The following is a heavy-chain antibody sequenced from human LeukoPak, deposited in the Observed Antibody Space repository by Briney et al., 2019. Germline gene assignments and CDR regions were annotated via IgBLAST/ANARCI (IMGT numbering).Heavy chain of an antibody. CDR2: ISYSGTT. CDR1: GGSISSTSYY. Sequence: SETLSLTCTVSGGSISSTSYYWGWIRQPPGKGLEWIGSISYSGTTYYNPSLKSRVTISVDTSKNQFSLKLSSVTAADTAVYYCARLYGSGTRFLYYYYYMDVWGKGTTVTISS. D-gene: IGHD3-10*01. CDR3: ARLYGSGTRFLYYYYYMDV. V-gene: IGHV4-39*07. J-gene: IGHJ6*03.